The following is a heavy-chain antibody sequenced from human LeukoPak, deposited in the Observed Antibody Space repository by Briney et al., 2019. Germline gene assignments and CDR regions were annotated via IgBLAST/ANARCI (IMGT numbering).Heavy chain of an antibody. CDR2: INTDGSST. Sequence: GGSLRLSCTASGFTFSTYWMHWVRQAPGKGLVWVSRINTDGSSTSYADSVKGRFTISRDNAKNTLYVQINGLRVEDTAVYYRARGGSIPFDNWGQGTPVTVSS. D-gene: IGHD1-1*01. CDR1: GFTFSTYW. V-gene: IGHV3-74*01. J-gene: IGHJ4*02. CDR3: ARGGSIPFDN.